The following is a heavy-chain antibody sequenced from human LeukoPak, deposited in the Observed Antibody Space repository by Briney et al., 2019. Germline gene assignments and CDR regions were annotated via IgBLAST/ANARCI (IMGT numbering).Heavy chain of an antibody. CDR2: IYYSGST. Sequence: SETLSLTCTVSGGSISSDYWSWIRQPPGKGLEWIGYIYYSGSTNYNPSLKSRVTISVDTSKNQFSLKLSSVTAADTAVYYCARGLYWNSHYYFDYWGQGTLVTVSS. D-gene: IGHD1-7*01. J-gene: IGHJ4*02. V-gene: IGHV4-59*01. CDR1: GGSISSDY. CDR3: ARGLYWNSHYYFDY.